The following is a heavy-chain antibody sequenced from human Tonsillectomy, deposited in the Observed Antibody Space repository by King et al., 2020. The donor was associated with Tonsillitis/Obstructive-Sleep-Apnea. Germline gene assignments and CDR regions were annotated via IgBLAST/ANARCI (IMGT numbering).Heavy chain of an antibody. Sequence: VQLVESGGGLIQPGGSLRLSCAASGFTVSNEYMSWVRQAPGKGLKWVSVIYSGGSTYYADSVKGRFTISRDNSKNTVYLQMNSLRAEDRAVYYCATGYCSGGSCPHYYYMDVWGKGTTVTVS. CDR3: ATGYCSGGSCPHYYYMDV. V-gene: IGHV3-53*01. CDR1: GFTVSNEY. D-gene: IGHD2-15*01. CDR2: IYSGGST. J-gene: IGHJ6*03.